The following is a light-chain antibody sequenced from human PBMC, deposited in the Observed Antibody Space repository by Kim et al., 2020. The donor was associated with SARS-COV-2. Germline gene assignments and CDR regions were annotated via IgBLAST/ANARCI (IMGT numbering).Light chain of an antibody. V-gene: IGKV1D-12*01. CDR2: EAS. CDR1: QDISSW. J-gene: IGKJ4*01. CDR3: QQTHSFPLT. Sequence: DIQMTQSPSSVSASVGDRVTITCRASQDISSWLGWYQQKPGKAPKVLIYEASNLQSGVPSRFSGSGSGTDFTLTINSLQPEDFATYYWQQTHSFPLTFGGGTKLEI.